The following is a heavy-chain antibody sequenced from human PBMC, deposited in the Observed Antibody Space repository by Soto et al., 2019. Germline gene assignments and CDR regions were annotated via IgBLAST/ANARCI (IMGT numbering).Heavy chain of an antibody. D-gene: IGHD6-19*01. V-gene: IGHV3-7*05. J-gene: IGHJ4*02. CDR3: AREISSGQGTDDY. CDR2: IKQDGSEK. CDR1: GFTFSSYC. Sequence: EVQLVESGGGLVQPGGSLRLSCAASGFTFSSYCMSWVRQAPGKGLEWVANIKQDGSEKYYVDSVKGRFTISRDNAKNSLYLQMNSLRAEDTAVYYCAREISSGQGTDDYWGQGTLVTVSS.